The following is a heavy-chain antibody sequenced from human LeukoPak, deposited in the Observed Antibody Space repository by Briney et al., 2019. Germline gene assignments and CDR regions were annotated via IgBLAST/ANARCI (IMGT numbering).Heavy chain of an antibody. Sequence: QPGGSLRLSCAASGFTFNSYPLHWVRQGPGRGLEWLAVMSHDGHTKFYADSVKGRFIVSRDYSKSLFYLEMNNLRTEDTAVYFCAREDYSYGLGAFDYWGRGTLVTVSP. CDR2: MSHDGHTK. CDR3: AREDYSYGLGAFDY. J-gene: IGHJ4*02. V-gene: IGHV3-30-3*01. CDR1: GFTFNSYP. D-gene: IGHD5-18*01.